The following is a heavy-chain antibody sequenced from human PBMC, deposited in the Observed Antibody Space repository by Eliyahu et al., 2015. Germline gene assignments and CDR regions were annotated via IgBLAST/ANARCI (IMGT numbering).Heavy chain of an antibody. V-gene: IGHV1-3*01. Sequence: QVQLVQSGAEVKKPGASVKVSCXXXGYTFNNYILNWVRQAPGQGLEWMGWINPANGNTIYSQQFQGRVTITRDTSASTAHMELSSLRSEDTAVYYCARDIASGSYYSLDYWGQGTLVTVSS. CDR1: GYTFNNYI. D-gene: IGHD3-10*01. J-gene: IGHJ4*02. CDR2: INPANGNT. CDR3: ARDIASGSYYSLDY.